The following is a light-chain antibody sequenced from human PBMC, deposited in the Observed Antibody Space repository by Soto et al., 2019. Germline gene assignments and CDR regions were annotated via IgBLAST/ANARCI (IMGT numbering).Light chain of an antibody. CDR1: QSVSTY. CDR2: GAS. J-gene: IGKJ5*01. Sequence: EIRINQCPATLSVSPGERATLSCSSSQSVSTYLAWYQQKPGQAPRLLIYGASRRATGIPDRFSGSGSGTDFSLTISRLEPEDCAVYYCQQYGGSPLITFGQGTRLEIK. V-gene: IGKV3-20*01. CDR3: QQYGGSPLIT.